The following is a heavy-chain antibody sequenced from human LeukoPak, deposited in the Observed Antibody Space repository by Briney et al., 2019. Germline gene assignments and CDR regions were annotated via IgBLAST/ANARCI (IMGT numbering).Heavy chain of an antibody. CDR2: IYWNDDK. J-gene: IGHJ4*02. CDR1: GFSLSTSGVG. CDR3: AHIAAEGIAAAGNYYFDY. V-gene: IGHV2-5*01. Sequence: SGPTLVKPTQTLTLTCTFSGFSLSTSGVGVGWIRQPPGKALEWLALIYWNDDKRYSPFLKSRLTITKDTSKNQVVLTMTNMDPVDTATYYCAHIAAEGIAAAGNYYFDYWGQGTLVTVSS. D-gene: IGHD6-13*01.